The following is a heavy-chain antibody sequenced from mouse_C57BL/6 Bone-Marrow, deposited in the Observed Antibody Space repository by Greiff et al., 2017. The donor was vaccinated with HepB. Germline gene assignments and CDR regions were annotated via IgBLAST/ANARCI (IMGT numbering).Heavy chain of an antibody. J-gene: IGHJ1*03. D-gene: IGHD1-1*01. CDR3: ARRCITTETFDV. V-gene: IGHV1-85*01. CDR2: IYPRDGST. Sequence: QVQLQQSGPELVKPGASVKLSCKASGYTFTSYDINWVKQRPGQGLEWIGWIYPRDGSTNYNEKFKGKATLTVDTSSSTAYMELHSLTSEDSAVYFCARRCITTETFDVWGTGTTVTVSS. CDR1: GYTFTSYD.